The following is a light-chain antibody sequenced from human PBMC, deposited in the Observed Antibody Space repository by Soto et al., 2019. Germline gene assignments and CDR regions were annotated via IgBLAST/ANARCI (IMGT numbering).Light chain of an antibody. J-gene: IGLJ2*01. V-gene: IGLV2-14*01. CDR2: DVS. CDR3: SSCSTSGTVR. Sequence: QSALTQPPSASGSPGQSVTISCTGTSSDVGAYNYVSWYQQHPGKAPKLMIYDVSNRPSGVSNRFSGSKSGNTASLTISGLQAEDEADYYCSSCSTSGTVRFGGGTQLTVL. CDR1: SSDVGAYNY.